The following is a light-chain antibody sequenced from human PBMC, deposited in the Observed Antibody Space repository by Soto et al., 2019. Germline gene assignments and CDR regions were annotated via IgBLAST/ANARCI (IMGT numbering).Light chain of an antibody. J-gene: IGLJ1*01. Sequence: QSALTQPASVSGSPGQSITISCTGTSSDVGAYNYVSWYKQHPGKAPKLMIYDVTNRPSGVSNRFSGSKSGNTASLTISGLQAEDEADYYCSSYTSSSTLRGVFGTGTKLTVL. CDR3: SSYTSSSTLRGV. V-gene: IGLV2-14*01. CDR2: DVT. CDR1: SSDVGAYNY.